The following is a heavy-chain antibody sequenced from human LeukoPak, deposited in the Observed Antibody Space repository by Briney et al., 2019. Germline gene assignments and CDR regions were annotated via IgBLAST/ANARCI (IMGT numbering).Heavy chain of an antibody. Sequence: PSETLSLTCTVSGGSISSRSYYWGWIRQPPGKGLEWIANIYSSGSTYQNPSLKSRVTISVDTSKTHFSLKLSSLTAADTAVYYCGSQSYDSSGYYFQHWGQGTLVTVSS. CDR3: GSQSYDSSGYYFQH. V-gene: IGHV4-39*02. D-gene: IGHD3-22*01. CDR1: GGSISSRSYY. CDR2: IYSSGST. J-gene: IGHJ1*01.